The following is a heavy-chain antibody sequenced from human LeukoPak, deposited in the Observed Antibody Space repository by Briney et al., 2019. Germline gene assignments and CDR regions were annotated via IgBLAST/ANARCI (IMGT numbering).Heavy chain of an antibody. V-gene: IGHV1-69*05. Sequence: SVKVSYKASGGTFSSYAISWVRQAPGQGLEWMGGIIPIFGTANYAQKFQGRVTMTRDMSTSTVYMELSSLRSEDTAVYYCARERFVGGTFRAFDYWGQGTLVTVSS. J-gene: IGHJ4*02. CDR3: ARERFVGGTFRAFDY. CDR2: IIPIFGTA. D-gene: IGHD1-26*01. CDR1: GGTFSSYA.